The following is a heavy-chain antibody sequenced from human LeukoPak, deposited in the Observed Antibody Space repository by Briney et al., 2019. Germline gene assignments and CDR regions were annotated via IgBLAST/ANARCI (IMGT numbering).Heavy chain of an antibody. Sequence: PGGSLRLSCAASGFTFSSYNMNWVRQAPGKGLEWVSSISSSSSYIYYADSVKGRFTISRDNAKNSLYLQVNSLRAEDTAVYYCARDAMRTMGATFDPWGQGTLVTVSS. J-gene: IGHJ5*02. V-gene: IGHV3-21*01. CDR3: ARDAMRTMGATFDP. CDR2: ISSSSSYI. D-gene: IGHD2-2*01. CDR1: GFTFSSYN.